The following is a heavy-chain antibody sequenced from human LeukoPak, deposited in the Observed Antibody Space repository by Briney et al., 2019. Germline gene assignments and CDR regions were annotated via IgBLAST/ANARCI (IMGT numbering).Heavy chain of an antibody. Sequence: PGGSLRLSCAASGFTFSSYGMHWVRQAPGKGLEWVAVIWYDGSNKYYADSVKGRFTISRDNSKNTLYLQMNSLRAEDTAVYYCARDRLSSSWYYFDYWGQGTLVTVSS. V-gene: IGHV3-33*01. CDR2: IWYDGSNK. D-gene: IGHD6-13*01. CDR3: ARDRLSSSWYYFDY. CDR1: GFTFSSYG. J-gene: IGHJ4*02.